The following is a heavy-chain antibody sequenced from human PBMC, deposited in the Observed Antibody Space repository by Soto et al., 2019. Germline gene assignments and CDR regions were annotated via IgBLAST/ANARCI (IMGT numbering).Heavy chain of an antibody. J-gene: IGHJ4*02. CDR3: ARGSAAHYNSGTLLD. D-gene: IGHD3-10*01. Sequence: EVKLLESGGGLVQPGGSLRLSCAASGFTFSSYSMSWVRQAPGKGLEWVSHITASRGTTYYADSVKGRFTISRDSSRNTLYLQMNSLRPEDTAVYYCARGSAAHYNSGTLLDWGRGTLVTVSS. CDR1: GFTFSSYS. V-gene: IGHV3-23*01. CDR2: ITASRGTT.